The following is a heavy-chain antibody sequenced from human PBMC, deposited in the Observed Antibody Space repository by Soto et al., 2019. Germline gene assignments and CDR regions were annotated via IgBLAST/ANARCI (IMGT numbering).Heavy chain of an antibody. D-gene: IGHD1-1*01. CDR1: GFSVSSIIYY. Sequence: SETLSLTCTFSGFSVSSIIYYLGWVRQPPGKGLEWIGSVYYSGSTYYNPSLESRVTISVDKSKNQFSLKLMSLSAADTAVYYCGSLERLATISYYLDYRGQGALVTVSS. J-gene: IGHJ4*02. V-gene: IGHV4-39*01. CDR3: GSLERLATISYYLDY. CDR2: VYYSGST.